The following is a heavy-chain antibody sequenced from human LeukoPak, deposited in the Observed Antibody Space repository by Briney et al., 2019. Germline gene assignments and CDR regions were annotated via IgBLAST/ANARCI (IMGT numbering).Heavy chain of an antibody. CDR2: IYPGDSDP. CDR1: GYTLTTYW. D-gene: IGHD6-13*01. J-gene: IGHJ4*02. CDR3: ARHGLGSSWFGFDY. V-gene: IGHV5-51*01. Sequence: GESLKISCKGSGYTLTTYWIGWVRQMPGKGLEWVGIIYPGDSDPRYSPSFQGQVTISADKSISTAYLQWSSLRASDSAMYYCARHGLGSSWFGFDYWGQGTLVTVSS.